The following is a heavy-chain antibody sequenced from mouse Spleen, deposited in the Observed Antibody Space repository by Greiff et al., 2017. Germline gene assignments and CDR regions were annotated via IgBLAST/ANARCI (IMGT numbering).Heavy chain of an antibody. D-gene: IGHD2-4*01. CDR3: ARNTGYDYDWYFDV. CDR1: GFSLTSYA. Sequence: QVQLQQSGPGLVAPSQSLSITCTVSGFSLTSYAISWVRQPPGKGLEWLGVIWTGGGTNYNSALKSRLSISKDNSKSQVFLKMNSLQTDDTARYYCARNTGYDYDWYFDVWGTGTTVTVSS. J-gene: IGHJ1*03. CDR2: IWTGGGT. V-gene: IGHV2-9-1*01.